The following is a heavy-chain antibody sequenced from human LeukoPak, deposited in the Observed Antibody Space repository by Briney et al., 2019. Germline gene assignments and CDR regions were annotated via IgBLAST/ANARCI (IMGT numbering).Heavy chain of an antibody. D-gene: IGHD6-19*01. Sequence: GGSLRLSCAASGFTFSSYAMHWVRQAPGKGLEWVAVISYDGSKEHYVDSVKGRFTISRDNAKNTVYLQMNSLRAEDTAMYYCAGGAGWLIDYWGQGVLVTVSS. V-gene: IGHV3-30*07. J-gene: IGHJ4*02. CDR3: AGGAGWLIDY. CDR1: GFTFSSYA. CDR2: ISYDGSKE.